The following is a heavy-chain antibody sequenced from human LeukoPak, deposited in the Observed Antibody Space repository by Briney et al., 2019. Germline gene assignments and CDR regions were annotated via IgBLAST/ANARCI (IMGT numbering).Heavy chain of an antibody. J-gene: IGHJ4*02. CDR2: IYSGGST. CDR3: ARGPAGYN. D-gene: IGHD1-1*01. Sequence: LSCAASGFTVSSNHMSWVRQAPGKGLEWVSVIYSGGSTDYTDSVKGRFTISRDNSKNTLYLQMNSLRAEDTAVYHCARGPAGYNWGQGTLVTVSS. V-gene: IGHV3-53*01. CDR1: GFTVSSNH.